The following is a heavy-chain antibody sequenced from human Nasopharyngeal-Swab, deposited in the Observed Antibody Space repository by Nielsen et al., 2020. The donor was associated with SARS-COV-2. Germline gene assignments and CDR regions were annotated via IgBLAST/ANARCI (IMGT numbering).Heavy chain of an antibody. CDR3: ARDQYYYDSSGPAFDI. Sequence: GESLKISCAASGFTFSNFAMSWVRQAPGKGLEWVSYISSSGSTIYYADSVKGRFTISRDNAKNSLYLQMNSLRAEDTAVYYCARDQYYYDSSGPAFDIWGQGTMVTVSS. CDR1: GFTFSNFA. CDR2: ISSSGSTI. J-gene: IGHJ3*02. V-gene: IGHV3-11*01. D-gene: IGHD3-22*01.